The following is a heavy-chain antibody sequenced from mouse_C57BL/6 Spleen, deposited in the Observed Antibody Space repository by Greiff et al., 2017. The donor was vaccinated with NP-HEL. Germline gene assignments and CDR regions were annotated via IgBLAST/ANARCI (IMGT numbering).Heavy chain of an antibody. V-gene: IGHV6-6*01. Sequence: DVKLQESGGGLVQPGGSMKLSCAASGFTFSDAWMDWVRQSPEKGLEWVAEIRNKANNHATYYAESVKGRFTISRDDSKSSVYLQMNSLRAEDTGIYYCTSHNYYGSSYGFAYWGQGTLVTVSA. D-gene: IGHD1-1*01. CDR1: GFTFSDAW. CDR2: IRNKANNHAT. J-gene: IGHJ3*01. CDR3: TSHNYYGSSYGFAY.